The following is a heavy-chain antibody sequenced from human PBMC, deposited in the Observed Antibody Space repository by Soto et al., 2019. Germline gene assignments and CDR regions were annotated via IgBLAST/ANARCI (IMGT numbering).Heavy chain of an antibody. CDR3: ARGPSEFLSPDQYTRGPGALYY. CDR1: GDSVSSNSAA. CDR2: TYYSSRWYN. D-gene: IGHD2-2*01. Sequence: SQTLSLTCAISGDSVSSNSAAWNWIRQSPSRGLEWLGRTYYSSRWYNAYAESVKSRISINPDTSKNQFSLQLNSVTPEDTAVYYCARGPSEFLSPDQYTRGPGALYYWGQGSLVTVAS. J-gene: IGHJ4*02. V-gene: IGHV6-1*01.